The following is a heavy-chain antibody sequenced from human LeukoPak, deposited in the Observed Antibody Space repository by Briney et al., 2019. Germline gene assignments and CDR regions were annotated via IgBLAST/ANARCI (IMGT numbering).Heavy chain of an antibody. D-gene: IGHD3-9*01. Sequence: PGGSLRLSCAASGFTFSRFSMNWVRQAPGKGLEWVSYISSSSGTIYYADSVKGRFTIARDNAKKSLYLQMNNLRVEDTAIYYCATAAATHYDVLSGYYNDFDYWGQGTLVTVSS. J-gene: IGHJ4*02. CDR2: ISSSSGTI. CDR3: ATAAATHYDVLSGYYNDFDY. V-gene: IGHV3-48*04. CDR1: GFTFSRFS.